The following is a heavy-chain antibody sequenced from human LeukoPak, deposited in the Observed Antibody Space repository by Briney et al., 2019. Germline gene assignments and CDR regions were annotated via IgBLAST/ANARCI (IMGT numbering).Heavy chain of an antibody. J-gene: IGHJ5*02. Sequence: SETLSLTCTVSGGSISSYYWSWIRQPPGKGLEWIGYIYYSGSTNYNPSLKSRVTISVDKSKNQFSLKLSSVTAADTAVYYCARDRRYGGNLWFDPWGQGTLVTVSS. D-gene: IGHD4-23*01. CDR2: IYYSGST. V-gene: IGHV4-59*01. CDR1: GGSISSYY. CDR3: ARDRRYGGNLWFDP.